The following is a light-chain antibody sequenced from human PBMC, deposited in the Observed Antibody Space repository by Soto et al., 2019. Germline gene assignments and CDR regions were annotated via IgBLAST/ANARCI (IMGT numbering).Light chain of an antibody. CDR3: AAWDDSLSAYWV. V-gene: IGLV1-47*02. Sequence: QSVLTQPPSASGTPGQRVTISCSGSTSNIGSNFGYWYQQLPGTAPKLLIYSNNQRPSGVPDRFSGSKSGTSASLAISGLRSEDEADYYCAAWDDSLSAYWVFGGGTKLTVL. J-gene: IGLJ3*02. CDR2: SNN. CDR1: TSNIGSNF.